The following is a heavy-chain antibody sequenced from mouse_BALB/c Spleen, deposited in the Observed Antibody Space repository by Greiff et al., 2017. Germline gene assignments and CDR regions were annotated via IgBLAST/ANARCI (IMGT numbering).Heavy chain of an antibody. CDR1: GYTFTSYW. J-gene: IGHJ4*01. V-gene: IGHV1-7*01. D-gene: IGHD2-1*01. CDR2: INPSTGYT. CDR3: ASYGNQYYYAMDY. Sequence: QVQLQQSGAELAKPGASVKMSCKASGYTFTSYWMHWVKQRPGQGLEWIGYINPSTGYTEYNQKFKDKATLTADKSSSTAYMQLSSLTSEDSAVYYCASYGNQYYYAMDYWGQGTSVTVSS.